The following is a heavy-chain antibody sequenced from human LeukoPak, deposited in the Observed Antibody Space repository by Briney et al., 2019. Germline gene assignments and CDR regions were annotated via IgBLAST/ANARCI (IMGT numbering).Heavy chain of an antibody. CDR2: IYSGGST. J-gene: IGHJ4*02. Sequence: SGRSLRLSCAASGFTFSSYAMHWVRQAPGKGLEWVSVIYSGGSTYYADSVKGRFTISRDNSKNTLYLQMNSLRAEDTAVYYCARAPYSGSYLVFDYWGQGTLVTVSS. CDR1: GFTFSSYA. V-gene: IGHV3-66*01. CDR3: ARAPYSGSYLVFDY. D-gene: IGHD1-26*01.